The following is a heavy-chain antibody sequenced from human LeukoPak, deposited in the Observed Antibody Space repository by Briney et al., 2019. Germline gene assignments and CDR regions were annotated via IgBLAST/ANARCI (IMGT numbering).Heavy chain of an antibody. CDR2: ISQNGDS. CDR3: ARDSPSSMATISY. J-gene: IGHJ4*02. Sequence: KSSETLSLTCGVSGGSLSFYYWSWIRQSPGKGLEWIAEISQNGDSNYNMSLKSRVTISLDKSKNQVSLKLNSVTAADTAVYYCARDSPSSMATISYWGQGTLVTVSS. CDR1: GGSLSFYY. D-gene: IGHD5-24*01. V-gene: IGHV4-34*01.